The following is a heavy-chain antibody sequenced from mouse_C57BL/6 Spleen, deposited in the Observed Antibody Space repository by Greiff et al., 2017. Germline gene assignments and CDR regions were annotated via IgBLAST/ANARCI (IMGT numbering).Heavy chain of an antibody. Sequence: QVHVKQSGAELARPGASVKMSCKASGYTFTSYTMHWVKQRPGQGLEWIGYINPSSGYTKYNQKFKDKATLTADKSSSTAYMQLSSLTSEDSAVYYCARDRLEDYWGQGTSVTVSS. CDR1: GYTFTSYT. CDR2: INPSSGYT. D-gene: IGHD4-1*01. V-gene: IGHV1-4*01. CDR3: ARDRLEDY. J-gene: IGHJ4*01.